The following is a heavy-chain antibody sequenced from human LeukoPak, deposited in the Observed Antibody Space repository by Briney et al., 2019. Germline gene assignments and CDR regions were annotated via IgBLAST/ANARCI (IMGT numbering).Heavy chain of an antibody. J-gene: IGHJ4*02. Sequence: SQTLSLTCTVSGGSISSYYWSWIRQPPGKGLEWIGYIYYSGSTNYNPSLKSRVTISVDTSKNQFSLKLSSVTAADTAVYYCARGLYYGSGSYYYFDYWGQGTLVTVSS. D-gene: IGHD3-10*01. CDR3: ARGLYYGSGSYYYFDY. V-gene: IGHV4-59*01. CDR2: IYYSGST. CDR1: GGSISSYY.